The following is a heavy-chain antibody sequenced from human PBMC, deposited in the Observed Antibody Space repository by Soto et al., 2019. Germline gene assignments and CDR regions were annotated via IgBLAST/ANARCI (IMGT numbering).Heavy chain of an antibody. J-gene: IGHJ6*02. CDR1: GYSFTSYW. V-gene: IGHV5-10-1*01. CDR3: ARHNGGIAARPYYYYGMDV. Sequence: GESLKISCNGSGYSFTSYWISWVRQMPGKGLEWMGRIDPSDSYTNYSPSFQGHVTISADKSISTAYLQWSSLKASDTAMYYCARHNGGIAARPYYYYGMDVWGQGTTVTVSS. D-gene: IGHD6-6*01. CDR2: IDPSDSYT.